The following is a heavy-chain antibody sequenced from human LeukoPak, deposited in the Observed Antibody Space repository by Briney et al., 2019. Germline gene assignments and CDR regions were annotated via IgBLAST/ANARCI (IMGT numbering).Heavy chain of an antibody. J-gene: IGHJ6*04. V-gene: IGHV1-69*06. CDR2: IIPIFGTA. CDR3: AREDTAMVMDV. Sequence: ASVNVSCKASGGTFSSYAISWARQAPGQGLEWMGGIIPIFGTANYAQKFQGRVTITADKSTSTAYMELSSLRSEDTAVYYCAREDTAMVMDVWGKGTTVTVSS. CDR1: GGTFSSYA. D-gene: IGHD5-18*01.